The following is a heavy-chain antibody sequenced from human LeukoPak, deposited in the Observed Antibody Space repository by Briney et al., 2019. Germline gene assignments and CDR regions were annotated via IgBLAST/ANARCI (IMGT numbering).Heavy chain of an antibody. D-gene: IGHD4-17*01. CDR3: SKGRGTTVTSAANY. J-gene: IGHJ4*02. Sequence: GGSLRLSCAASGFTFSSCTMNWVRQAPGKGLEWVSSIRGSNDNTYYADSVKDRFTISRDNSKNTLSLQMNSLRAEDTAVYYCSKGRGTTVTSAANYWGQGTLVTVSS. CDR1: GFTFSSCT. CDR2: IRGSNDNT. V-gene: IGHV3-23*01.